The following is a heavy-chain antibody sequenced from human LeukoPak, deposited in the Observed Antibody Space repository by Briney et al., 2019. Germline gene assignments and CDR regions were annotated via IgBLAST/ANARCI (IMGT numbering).Heavy chain of an antibody. CDR2: IIPIFGTA. J-gene: IGHJ6*03. CDR3: AKVSSLYYYYYMDV. Sequence: ASVKVSCKASGGTFSSYAISWVRQAPGQGLEWMGGIIPIFGTANYAQKFQGRVTITTDESTSTAYMELSSLRSEDTAVYYCAKVSSLYYYYYMDVWGKGTTVTVSS. CDR1: GGTFSSYA. V-gene: IGHV1-69*05.